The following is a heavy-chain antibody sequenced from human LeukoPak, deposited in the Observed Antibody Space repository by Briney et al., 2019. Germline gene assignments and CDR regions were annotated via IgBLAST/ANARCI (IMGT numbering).Heavy chain of an antibody. Sequence: GESLKISCKGSGYSFISYWIGWVRQMPGKGLEWMGIIYPGDSDTRYSPSFQGQVTISADKSISTVYLQWSSLKASDTAMYYCARRKAVAGAYWYFDLWGRGTLVTVSS. CDR3: ARRKAVAGAYWYFDL. J-gene: IGHJ2*01. CDR2: IYPGDSDT. CDR1: GYSFISYW. V-gene: IGHV5-51*01. D-gene: IGHD6-19*01.